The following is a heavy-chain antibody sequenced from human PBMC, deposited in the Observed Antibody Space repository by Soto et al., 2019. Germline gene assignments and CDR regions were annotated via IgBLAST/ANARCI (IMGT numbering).Heavy chain of an antibody. D-gene: IGHD3-9*01. V-gene: IGHV4-30-2*01. J-gene: IGHJ6*02. Sequence: PSQTLPLTCAVSGGSISSGGYSWSWIRQPPGKGLEWIGYIYHSGSTYYNPSLKSRVTISVDRSKNQFSLKLSSVTAADTAVYYCARGSALNYDILTGYAPYYYYGMDVWGQGTTVTVSS. CDR3: ARGSALNYDILTGYAPYYYYGMDV. CDR1: GGSISSGGYS. CDR2: IYHSGST.